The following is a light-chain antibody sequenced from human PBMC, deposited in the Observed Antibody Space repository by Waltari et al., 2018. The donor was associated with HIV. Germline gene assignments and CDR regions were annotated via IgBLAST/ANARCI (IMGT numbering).Light chain of an antibody. Sequence: QSVLTQPPSASGTPGQRVTIACSGSNPNIGSNPVNWYKQVPGTAPKLLIYNNYERPSGVPDRFSGSKSGSSASLAISGLQSEDDGDYYCAAWDGSLLGVLFGGGTKLTVL. V-gene: IGLV1-44*01. CDR2: NNY. CDR3: AAWDGSLLGVL. J-gene: IGLJ2*01. CDR1: NPNIGSNP.